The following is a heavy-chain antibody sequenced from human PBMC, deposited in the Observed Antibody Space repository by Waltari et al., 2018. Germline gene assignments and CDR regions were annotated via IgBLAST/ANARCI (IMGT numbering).Heavy chain of an antibody. V-gene: IGHV1-8*03. J-gene: IGHJ4*02. Sequence: QVQLVQSGAEVKKPGASVKVSCKASGYTFTSYDINWVRQATGQGLELMGWMNPNSGNTGYAQKFQGRVTITRNTSISTAYMELSSLRSEDTAVYYCARTDCSGGSCYSFLDYWGQGTLVTVSS. CDR3: ARTDCSGGSCYSFLDY. CDR1: GYTFTSYD. D-gene: IGHD2-15*01. CDR2: MNPNSGNT.